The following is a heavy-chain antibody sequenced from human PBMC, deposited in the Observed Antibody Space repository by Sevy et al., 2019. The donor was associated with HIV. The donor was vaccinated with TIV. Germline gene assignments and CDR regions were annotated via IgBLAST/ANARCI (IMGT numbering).Heavy chain of an antibody. J-gene: IGHJ6*02. CDR1: SGSNSRRTDY. Sequence: SETLSLTCTVSSGSNSRRTDYWAWFRQSPGKGLEWIGSVYYSGRAHYNWSLRSRVTISVDSFKNDFSLKVTSVTAAEPAVYYCAGPGYSSALRGGYQYAIGVWGQGTTVTVSS. V-gene: IGHV4-39*01. CDR2: VYYSGRA. D-gene: IGHD6-25*01. CDR3: AGPGYSSALRGGYQYAIGV.